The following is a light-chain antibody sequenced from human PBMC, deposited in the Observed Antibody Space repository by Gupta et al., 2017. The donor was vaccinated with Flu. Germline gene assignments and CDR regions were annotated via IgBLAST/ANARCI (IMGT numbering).Light chain of an antibody. V-gene: IGLV3-1*01. CDR3: QAWDSNTVV. J-gene: IGLJ3*02. Sequence: SYELSQPPAVSVSAGQTTTITCSGDELGDKYTCWYQQKPGQSPLLVMYQDSKRPSGTPERFSGSNSGNTATLTISGTQAVDEADYYCQAWDSNTVVFGGGTKLTVL. CDR2: QDS. CDR1: ELGDKY.